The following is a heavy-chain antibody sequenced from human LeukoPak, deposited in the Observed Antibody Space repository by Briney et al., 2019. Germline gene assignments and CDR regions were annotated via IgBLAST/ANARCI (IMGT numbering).Heavy chain of an antibody. V-gene: IGHV4-39*07. CDR2: IYYSGST. CDR1: GGSISSSSYY. Sequence: SVTLSLTCTVSGGSISSSSYYWGWIRQPPGKGLEWIGSIYYSGSTYYNPSLKSRVTISVDTSKNQFSLKLSSVTAADTAVYYCARVQDWFDPWGQGTLVTVSS. CDR3: ARVQDWFDP. J-gene: IGHJ5*02.